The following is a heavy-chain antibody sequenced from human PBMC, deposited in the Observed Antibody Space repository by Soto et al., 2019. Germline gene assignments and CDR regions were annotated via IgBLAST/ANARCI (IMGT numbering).Heavy chain of an antibody. V-gene: IGHV1-69*01. CDR2: IIPISGTA. CDR3: ARRIHSSDGSLRSCDF. J-gene: IGHJ3*01. D-gene: IGHD3-22*01. Sequence: QVQLVQSGAEVKKPGSSVKVSCKASGGTFSSYAISWVRQAPGQGPEWMGGIIPISGTANYAQKLQGRVTITADDSTTTAYIELISVRTADTAVYYYARRIHSSDGSLRSCDFWGQGTMVTVSS. CDR1: GGTFSSYA.